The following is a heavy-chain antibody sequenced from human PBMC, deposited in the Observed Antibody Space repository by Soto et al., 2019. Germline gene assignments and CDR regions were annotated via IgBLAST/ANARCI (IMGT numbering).Heavy chain of an antibody. Sequence: GGSLRLSCAASGFTFSSYAMSWVRQAPGKGLEWVSAISGSRGTTYYADSVKGRFTISRDNSKNTLYLQMNTLRAEDTAVYYCAMFQQLVQFDYWGQGTLVTVS. CDR1: GFTFSSYA. CDR3: AMFQQLVQFDY. D-gene: IGHD6-13*01. V-gene: IGHV3-23*01. CDR2: ISGSRGTT. J-gene: IGHJ4*02.